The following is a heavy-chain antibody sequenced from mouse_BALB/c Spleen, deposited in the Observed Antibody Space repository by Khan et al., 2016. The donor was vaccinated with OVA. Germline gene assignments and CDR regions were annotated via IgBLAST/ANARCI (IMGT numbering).Heavy chain of an antibody. CDR1: AFNIKDYY. D-gene: IGHD6-1*01. J-gene: IGHJ3*01. CDR3: ARSVYSAGFAY. Sequence: VQLQQSGAELVRPGALVKLSCKASAFNIKDYYIHWVKQRPEQGLEWIGWIDPENGETVYDPKFQGKAIITADTSSNTAYLHLSSLTSEDTAVYYCARSVYSAGFAYWGQGALVTVSS. V-gene: IGHV14-1*02. CDR2: IDPENGET.